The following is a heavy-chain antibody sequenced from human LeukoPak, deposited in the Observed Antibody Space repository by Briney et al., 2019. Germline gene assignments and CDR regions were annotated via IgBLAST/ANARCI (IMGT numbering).Heavy chain of an antibody. J-gene: IGHJ3*02. CDR3: ARDPYSSSWTPDAFDI. CDR2: ISACNGNT. Sequence: ASVKVSCKASGYTFTSYGISWVRQAPGQGLEWMGWISACNGNTNYAQKLQGRVTMTTDTSTSTAYMELRSLRSDDTAVYYCARDPYSSSWTPDAFDIWGQGTMVTVSS. D-gene: IGHD6-13*01. CDR1: GYTFTSYG. V-gene: IGHV1-18*01.